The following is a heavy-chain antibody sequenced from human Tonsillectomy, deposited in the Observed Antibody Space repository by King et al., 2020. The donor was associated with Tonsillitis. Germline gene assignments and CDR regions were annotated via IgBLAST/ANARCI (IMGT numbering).Heavy chain of an antibody. J-gene: IGHJ6*03. CDR3: ARGNGTPTVRRPNSFYYMDV. Sequence: VQLQESGPGLVKPSGTLSLTCAVSGGSISSTNWWSWVRQPPGKGLEWIGEIYPSGNTHYNPSLTNYNPSLKSRVTISVDKSKNQFSLKLSSVTAADTAVYYCARGNGTPTVRRPNSFYYMDVWGKGTTVTVSS. D-gene: IGHD6-6*01. V-gene: IGHV4-4*02. CDR2: IYPSGNTHYNPSLT. CDR1: GGSISSTNW.